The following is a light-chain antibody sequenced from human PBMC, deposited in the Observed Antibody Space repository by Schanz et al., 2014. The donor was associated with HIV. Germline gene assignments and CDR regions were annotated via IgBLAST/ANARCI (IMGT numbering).Light chain of an antibody. Sequence: DIVMTQSPDSLAVSLGERATINCKSSQSVLYSSNNKNYLAWYQQKSGQPPKLLINWASTRESGVPDRFSGSGSGTDFTLTISSLQAEDVAVYYCQQYYGTPRFGQGTKLEIK. V-gene: IGKV4-1*01. CDR2: WAS. CDR1: QSVLYSSNNKNY. J-gene: IGKJ2*01. CDR3: QQYYGTPR.